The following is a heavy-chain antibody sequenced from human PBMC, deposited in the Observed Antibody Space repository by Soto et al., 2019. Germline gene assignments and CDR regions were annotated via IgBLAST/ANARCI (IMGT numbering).Heavy chain of an antibody. CDR1: SFSMYS. J-gene: IGHJ5*02. CDR3: ARGQGGSYDRWFDP. Sequence: EVQVVESGGGLVKPGGSLRLSCNFSFSMYSMDWVRQAPGKGLEWVASISSGSAFRKYADSVKGRFTISRDNAKNSVSLQRDSPEVEATAMYYSARGQGGSYDRWFDPWGRGTLVTVSS. D-gene: IGHD1-26*01. V-gene: IGHV3-21*01. CDR2: ISSGSAFR.